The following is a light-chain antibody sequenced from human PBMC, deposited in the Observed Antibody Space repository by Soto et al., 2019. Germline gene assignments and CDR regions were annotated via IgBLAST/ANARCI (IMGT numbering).Light chain of an antibody. Sequence: PGDSATLSCRASQSVSSGYLAWYQQKPGQAPRLLIHGTSSRAAGIPDRFSGSGSGTDFTLTISRLEPEDFAVYFCQQYGRSPRTVGQGTKVEI. CDR2: GTS. CDR1: QSVSSGY. V-gene: IGKV3-20*01. J-gene: IGKJ1*01. CDR3: QQYGRSPRT.